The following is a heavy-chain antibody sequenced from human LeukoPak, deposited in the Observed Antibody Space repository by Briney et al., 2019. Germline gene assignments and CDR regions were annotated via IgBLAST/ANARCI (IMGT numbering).Heavy chain of an antibody. CDR2: IIHIFGTA. D-gene: IGHD2-2*01. J-gene: IGHJ4*02. CDR3: AREPAAENYFDY. Sequence: GSSVKLSCTASGGTFSSYAISWVRQAPGQGLEWMGGIIHIFGTANYAQKFQGRFTITADKSTSTAYMELSSLRSEDTAVYYCAREPAAENYFDYWGQGTLVTVSS. CDR1: GGTFSSYA. V-gene: IGHV1-69*06.